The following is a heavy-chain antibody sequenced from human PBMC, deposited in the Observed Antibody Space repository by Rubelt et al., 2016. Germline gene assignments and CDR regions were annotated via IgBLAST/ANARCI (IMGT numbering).Heavy chain of an antibody. CDR1: GFTFSSYG. D-gene: IGHD2-21*02. CDR3: AREYCGGDCYPDY. J-gene: IGHJ4*02. CDR2: IRYDGSNK. Sequence: VQPGRSLRLSCAASGFTFSSYGMHWVRQAPGKGLEWVAVIRYDGSNKYYADSVKGRFTISRDNSKNTLYLQMNSLRAEDTAVYYCAREYCGGDCYPDYWGQGTLVTVSS. V-gene: IGHV3-33*01.